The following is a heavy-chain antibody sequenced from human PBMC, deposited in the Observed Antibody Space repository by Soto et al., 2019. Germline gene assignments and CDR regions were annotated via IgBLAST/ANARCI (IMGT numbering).Heavy chain of an antibody. CDR2: IYPGDSDT. CDR3: ARHAPSSSWYGHYYGMDV. D-gene: IGHD6-13*01. Sequence: GESLKISCKGSGYSFTSYWIGWVRQMPGKGLEWMGIIYPGDSDTRYSPSFQGQVTISADKSISTAYLQWSSLKASDTATYYCARHAPSSSWYGHYYGMDVWGQGTTVTVSS. J-gene: IGHJ6*02. V-gene: IGHV5-51*01. CDR1: GYSFTSYW.